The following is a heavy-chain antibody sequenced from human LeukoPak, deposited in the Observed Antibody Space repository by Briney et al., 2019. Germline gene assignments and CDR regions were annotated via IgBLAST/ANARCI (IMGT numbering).Heavy chain of an antibody. CDR1: GYTFTSYG. J-gene: IGHJ4*02. CDR3: ARASRQWLVPDVDY. D-gene: IGHD6-19*01. Sequence: GASVKVSCKASGYTFTSYGISWVRQAPGQGLEWMGWISAYNGNTNYAQKLQGRVTMTTDTSTSTAYMELRSLRSDDTAVYYCARASRQWLVPDVDYWGQGTLVTVSS. CDR2: ISAYNGNT. V-gene: IGHV1-18*01.